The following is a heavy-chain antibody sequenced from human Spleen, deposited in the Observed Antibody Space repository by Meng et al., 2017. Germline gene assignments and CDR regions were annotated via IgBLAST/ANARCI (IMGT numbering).Heavy chain of an antibody. CDR3: ARVCGSSRVDAFDI. J-gene: IGHJ3*02. Sequence: GESLKISCAASGFTFDDYGMSWVRQAPGKGLEWVSGINWNGGSTGYADSVKGRFTISRDNAKNSLYLQMNSLRAEDTALYYCARVCGSSRVDAFDIWGQGTMVTVSS. D-gene: IGHD6-13*01. V-gene: IGHV3-20*04. CDR1: GFTFDDYG. CDR2: INWNGGST.